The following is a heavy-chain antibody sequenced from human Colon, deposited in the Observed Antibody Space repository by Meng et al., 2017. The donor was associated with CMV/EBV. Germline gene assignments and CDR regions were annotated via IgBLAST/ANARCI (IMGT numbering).Heavy chain of an antibody. V-gene: IGHV3-33*01. Sequence: GGSLRLSCAASGFTFSSYGMHWVRQAPGKGLEWVAVIWYDGSNKYYADSVKGRFTISRDNSKNTLYLQMNSLRAADTAVYYWARGKRIGYCSSTSCYRAGWFDPWGQGTLVTVSS. CDR3: ARGKRIGYCSSTSCYRAGWFDP. CDR1: GFTFSSYG. CDR2: IWYDGSNK. D-gene: IGHD2-2*02. J-gene: IGHJ5*02.